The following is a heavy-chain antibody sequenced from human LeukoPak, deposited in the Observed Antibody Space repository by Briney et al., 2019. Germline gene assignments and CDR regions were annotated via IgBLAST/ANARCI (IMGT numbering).Heavy chain of an antibody. CDR2: ISYDGSNK. J-gene: IGHJ4*02. CDR3: ARDLLLWFGELPSGDY. CDR1: GFTFSSYA. V-gene: IGHV3-30*04. D-gene: IGHD3-10*01. Sequence: GGSLRLSCAASGFTFSSYAMHWVRQAPGKGLEWVAVISYDGSNKYYADSVKGRFTISRDNSKNTLYLQMNSLRAEDTAVYYCARDLLLWFGELPSGDYWGQGTLVTVSS.